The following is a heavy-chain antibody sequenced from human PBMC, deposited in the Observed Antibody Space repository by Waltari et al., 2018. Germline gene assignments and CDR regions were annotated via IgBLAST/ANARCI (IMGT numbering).Heavy chain of an antibody. D-gene: IGHD3-10*01. CDR1: GFTVSSNY. J-gene: IGHJ3*02. CDR3: ARDATYYYGSGSVRDAFDI. Sequence: EVQLVESGGGLIQPGGSLRLSCAAYGFTVSSNYMNWVRQAPGKGLELVSVIYSNGRTYYADSVKGRFTISRDNSKNTLYLQMNSLRAEDTAVYYCARDATYYYGSGSVRDAFDIWGQGTMVTVSS. V-gene: IGHV3-53*01. CDR2: IYSNGRT.